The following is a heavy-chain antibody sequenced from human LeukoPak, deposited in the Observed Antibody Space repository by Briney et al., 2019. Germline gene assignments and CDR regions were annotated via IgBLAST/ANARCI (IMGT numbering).Heavy chain of an antibody. D-gene: IGHD3-22*01. CDR3: AKDQGYYDSSGSIGVFDY. CDR1: GFTFSSYG. Sequence: GGSLRLSCAASGFTFSSYGMHWVRQAPGKGLEWVAFIRYDGSNKYYADSVKGRFTISRDDSKNTLYLQMNSLRAEDTAVYYCAKDQGYYDSSGSIGVFDYWGQGTLVTVSS. V-gene: IGHV3-30*02. CDR2: IRYDGSNK. J-gene: IGHJ4*02.